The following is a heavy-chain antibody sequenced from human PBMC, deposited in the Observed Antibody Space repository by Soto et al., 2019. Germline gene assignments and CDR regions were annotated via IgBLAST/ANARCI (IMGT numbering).Heavy chain of an antibody. Sequence: EVQLVESGGGLVKPGGSLRLSCAASGFTFSNAWMSWVRQAPGKGLEWVGRIKSKTDGGTTDYAAPVKGRFTISRDDSKNTLYLQMKSLKTEDTAVYYCTTDTDGDYEGYFDYWGQGTLVTVSS. CDR3: TTDTDGDYEGYFDY. D-gene: IGHD4-17*01. V-gene: IGHV3-15*01. J-gene: IGHJ4*02. CDR1: GFTFSNAW. CDR2: IKSKTDGGTT.